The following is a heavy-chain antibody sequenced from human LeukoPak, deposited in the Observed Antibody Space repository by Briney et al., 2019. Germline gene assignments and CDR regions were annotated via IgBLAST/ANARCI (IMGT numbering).Heavy chain of an antibody. D-gene: IGHD5-24*01. CDR3: AKVGERWLTFDY. V-gene: IGHV3-23*01. CDR1: GFTFSSYA. CDR2: VSGSGGST. Sequence: PGGSLRLSCAASGFTFSSYAMSWVRQAPGKGLEWVSAVSGSGGSTYYADSVKGRFTISRDNSKNTLYLQMNSLRAEDTAVYYCAKVGERWLTFDYWGQGTLVTVSS. J-gene: IGHJ4*02.